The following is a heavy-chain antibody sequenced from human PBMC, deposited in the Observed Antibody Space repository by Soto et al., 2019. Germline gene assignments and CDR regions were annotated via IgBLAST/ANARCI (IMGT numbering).Heavy chain of an antibody. CDR3: ARADGYNFDTWFDP. J-gene: IGHJ5*02. Sequence: QVQLEQSGAEVRKPGASVNVSCKTSGYTFRSYAMHWVRQAHGHSLEWMGWINTGTGHTKYSQKMQGRVTLTSDTSAHTAYMELSRLTSADTAVYYCARADGYNFDTWFDPWGQGTLVTVSS. CDR1: GYTFRSYA. V-gene: IGHV1-3*04. CDR2: INTGTGHT. D-gene: IGHD1-1*01.